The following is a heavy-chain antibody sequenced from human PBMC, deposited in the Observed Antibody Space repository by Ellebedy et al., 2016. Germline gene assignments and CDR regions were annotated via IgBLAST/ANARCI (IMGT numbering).Heavy chain of an antibody. CDR1: GFTFRSNA. CDR3: AKDYDYVWGSQGYFDY. D-gene: IGHD3-16*01. Sequence: GESLKISXAASGFTFRSNAMSWVRQAPGKGLEWVSAISGSGGSTYYADSVKGRFTISRDNSKNTLYLQMNSLRAEDTAVYYCAKDYDYVWGSQGYFDYWGQGTLVTVSS. CDR2: ISGSGGST. J-gene: IGHJ4*02. V-gene: IGHV3-23*01.